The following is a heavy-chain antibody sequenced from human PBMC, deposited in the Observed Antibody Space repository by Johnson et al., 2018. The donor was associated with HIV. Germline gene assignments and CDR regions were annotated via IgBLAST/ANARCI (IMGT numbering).Heavy chain of an antibody. V-gene: IGHV3-66*01. Sequence: VQLVESGGGLVQPGGSLRLSCAASGFTVSSNYMSWVRQAPGKGLEWVSVIYSGGSTYYADSVKGRFTISRDNSKNTLYLQMNRLRAEDTAVYYCARVSFLTGYDNVRWGLVDIFEIWGQGTMVTVSS. D-gene: IGHD3-9*01. CDR1: GFTVSSNY. CDR3: ARVSFLTGYDNVRWGLVDIFEI. J-gene: IGHJ3*02. CDR2: IYSGGST.